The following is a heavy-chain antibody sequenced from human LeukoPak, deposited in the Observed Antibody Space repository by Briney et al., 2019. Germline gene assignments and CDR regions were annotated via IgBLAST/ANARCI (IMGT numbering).Heavy chain of an antibody. J-gene: IGHJ6*02. D-gene: IGHD2-2*01. CDR1: GFTFSDYY. Sequence: GGSLRLSCAASGFTFSDYYMSCIRQAPGKGLEWVSYISSSGSTIYYADSVKGRFTISRDNAKNSLYLQMNSLRAEDTAVYYCAAQIVVVPAGIGSYYYGMDVWGQGTTVTVSS. V-gene: IGHV3-11*04. CDR2: ISSSGSTI. CDR3: AAQIVVVPAGIGSYYYGMDV.